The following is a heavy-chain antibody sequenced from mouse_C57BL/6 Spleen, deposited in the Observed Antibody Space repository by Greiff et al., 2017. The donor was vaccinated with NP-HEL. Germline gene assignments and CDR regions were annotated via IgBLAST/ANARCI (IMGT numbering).Heavy chain of an antibody. CDR1: GFTFSDYY. CDR2: INYDGSST. D-gene: IGHD2-10*01. CDR3: ARDSLLDY. V-gene: IGHV5-16*01. J-gene: IGHJ2*01. Sequence: EVQVVESEGGLVQPGSSMKLSCTASGFTFSDYYMAWVRQVPEKGLEWVANINYDGSSTYYLDSLKSRFIISRDNAKNILYLQMSSLKSEDTATYYCARDSLLDYWGQGTTLTVSS.